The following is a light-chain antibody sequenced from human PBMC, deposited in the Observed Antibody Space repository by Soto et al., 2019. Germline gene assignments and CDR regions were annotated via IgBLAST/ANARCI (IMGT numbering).Light chain of an antibody. Sequence: EIVMTQSPATLSASPGERATLSCRASRSVSSNLAWYQQKPGQAPRLLIYDASTRDTGIPARFSGSGSGTEFTLTISRLQSEDFAVYYCQQYNNWPWWTFGLGTTLEIK. CDR1: RSVSSN. J-gene: IGKJ2*02. CDR3: QQYNNWPWWT. CDR2: DAS. V-gene: IGKV3-15*01.